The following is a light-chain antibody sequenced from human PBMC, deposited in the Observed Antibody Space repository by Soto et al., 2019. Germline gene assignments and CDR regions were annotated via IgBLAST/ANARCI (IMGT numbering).Light chain of an antibody. V-gene: IGLV2-8*01. J-gene: IGLJ2*01. CDR3: SSYAGSNNLV. CDR2: EVS. CDR1: SSDVGGYNY. Sequence: QSALTQPPSASGSPGQSVTLSCTGTSSDVGGYNYVSWYQQHPGKAPKLMSYEVSKRPSGVPDRVSGSKSGNTTSLTVSGLQAEDEADYYCSSYAGSNNLVFGGGTKLTVL.